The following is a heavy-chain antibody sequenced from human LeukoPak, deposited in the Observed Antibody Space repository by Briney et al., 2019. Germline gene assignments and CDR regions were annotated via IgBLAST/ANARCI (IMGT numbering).Heavy chain of an antibody. V-gene: IGHV4-34*01. CDR1: GGSLSGYY. Sequence: PSETLSLTCGVYGGSLSGYYWSWIRQPPEKGLEWIGEINHSGSTNYNPSLKSRVTISVDTSKNQFSLKLSSVTAADTAVYYCATLRQYYYGSGSYYNQPWGQGTLVTVSS. D-gene: IGHD3-10*01. CDR2: INHSGST. CDR3: ATLRQYYYGSGSYYNQP. J-gene: IGHJ5*02.